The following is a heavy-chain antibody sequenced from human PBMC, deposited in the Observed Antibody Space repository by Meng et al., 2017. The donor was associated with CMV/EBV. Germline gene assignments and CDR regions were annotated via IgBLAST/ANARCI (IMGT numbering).Heavy chain of an antibody. CDR2: IYTSGST. CDR1: GGPISSYD. J-gene: IGHJ4*02. V-gene: IGHV4-4*07. Sequence: VHVQEAGRGLVKPSETLYLTCPVSGGPISSYDWSWIRQPAGKGLEWIGRIYTSGSTNYNPSLKSRVTMSVDTSKNQFSLKLSSVTAADTAVYYCARGSYYRYVIDYWGQGTLVTVSS. CDR3: ARGSYYRYVIDY. D-gene: IGHD2-21*01.